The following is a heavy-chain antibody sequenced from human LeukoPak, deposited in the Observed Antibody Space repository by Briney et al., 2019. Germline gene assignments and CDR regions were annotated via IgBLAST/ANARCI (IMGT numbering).Heavy chain of an antibody. CDR1: GFTLGDYA. Sequence: GGSLRLSCTASGFTLGDYAMSWFRQAPGKGLEWVGFIRSKAYGGTTEYAASVKGRFTISRDDSKSIAYLQMNSLKTEDTAVYYCTREVLYYYYMDVWGKGTTVTVSS. J-gene: IGHJ6*03. CDR2: IRSKAYGGTT. V-gene: IGHV3-49*03. CDR3: TREVLYYYYMDV.